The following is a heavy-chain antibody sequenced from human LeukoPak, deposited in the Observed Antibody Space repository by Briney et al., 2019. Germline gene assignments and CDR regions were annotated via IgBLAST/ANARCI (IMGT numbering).Heavy chain of an antibody. J-gene: IGHJ4*02. D-gene: IGHD3-10*01. CDR3: ARGGGYGSGSYFVY. CDR1: GFTVSSNY. Sequence: GGSLRLSCAASGFTVSSNYMSWVRQAPGKGLEWVSVIYSDGNTYYADSVKGRFTISRDNSKNTLYFQMNSLRAEDTAVYYCARGGGYGSGSYFVYWGQGTLVTVSS. V-gene: IGHV3-66*01. CDR2: IYSDGNT.